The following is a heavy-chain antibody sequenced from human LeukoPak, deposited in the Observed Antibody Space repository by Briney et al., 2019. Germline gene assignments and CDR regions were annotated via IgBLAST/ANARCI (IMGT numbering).Heavy chain of an antibody. CDR1: GGSISSGGYY. D-gene: IGHD2-15*01. J-gene: IGHJ4*02. CDR2: IYYSGST. CDR3: ARSCSGGSCLYY. V-gene: IGHV4-31*03. Sequence: SETLSLTCTVPGGSISSGGYYWSWIRQHPGKGLEWIGYIYYSGSTYYNPSLKSRVTISVDTSKNQFSLKLSSVTAADTAVYYCARSCSGGSCLYYWGQGTLVTVSS.